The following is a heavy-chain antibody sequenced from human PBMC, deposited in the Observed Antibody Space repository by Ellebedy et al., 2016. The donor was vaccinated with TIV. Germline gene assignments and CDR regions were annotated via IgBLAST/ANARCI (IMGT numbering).Heavy chain of an antibody. CDR2: IWYDGSNK. J-gene: IGHJ6*02. V-gene: IGHV3-33*08. CDR3: ARDNSYGMDV. Sequence: GESLKISCAASGFTFSTYWMSWVRQAPGKGLEWVAVIWYDGSNKYYVDSVKGRFTISRDNFKNTLYLQMTSLRAEDTAVYYCARDNSYGMDVWGQGTTVTVSS. CDR1: GFTFSTYW.